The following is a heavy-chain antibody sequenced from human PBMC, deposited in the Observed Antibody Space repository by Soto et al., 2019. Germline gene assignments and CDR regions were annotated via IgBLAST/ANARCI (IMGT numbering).Heavy chain of an antibody. CDR1: GYIFTSYG. V-gene: IGHV1-18*01. CDR2: ISAHNGNT. Sequence: QAHLVQSGPEVKKPGASVKVSCKGSGYIFTSYGIAWVRQAPGQGLEWMGWISAHNGNTEYAQKFQGRVTVTRDTSTSTAYLKLRSLRSDDTALYYCARGRYGDYWGQGALVTVSS. D-gene: IGHD4-17*01. J-gene: IGHJ4*02. CDR3: ARGRYGDY.